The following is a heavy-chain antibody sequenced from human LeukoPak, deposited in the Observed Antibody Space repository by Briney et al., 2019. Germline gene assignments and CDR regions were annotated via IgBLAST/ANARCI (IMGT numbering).Heavy chain of an antibody. J-gene: IGHJ4*02. V-gene: IGHV4-59*08. D-gene: IGHD2-8*01. CDR2: GHYSGNT. Sequence: SETLSLTCTVSGTSITSYYWNWIRQAPGQGPEWIGYGHYSGNTKYNPPLKSRVTISVATSKNQFSLRLSSVTAADTAVYFCAKWASDNRAFDLWGRGTLVTVSS. CDR3: AKWASDNRAFDL. CDR1: GTSITSYY.